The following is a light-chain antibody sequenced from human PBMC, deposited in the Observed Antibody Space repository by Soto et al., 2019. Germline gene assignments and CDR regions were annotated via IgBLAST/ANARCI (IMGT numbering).Light chain of an antibody. CDR3: QQYGTSPWT. V-gene: IGKV3-20*01. CDR1: QSISSNY. J-gene: IGKJ1*01. Sequence: EIVLSQSPGTLSLSPGERATLSCRASQSISSNYFAWYQQKPGQAPSLLIYGVSTRATGIPDRFSGSGSGTDFTLTISRLEPEDFAVYYCQQYGTSPWTFGQGTKVEMK. CDR2: GVS.